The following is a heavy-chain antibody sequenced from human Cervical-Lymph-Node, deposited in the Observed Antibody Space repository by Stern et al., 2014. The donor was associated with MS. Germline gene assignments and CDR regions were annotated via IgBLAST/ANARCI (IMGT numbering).Heavy chain of an antibody. Sequence: QLQLQESGPGLVKPSETLSLTCSVSGGSIRRQYWSWIRQPPGKGLEWIGYIYSSGRTTYNSSLKSRVTMSIDTSKTQFSLRLNSVTAADTAVYYCARAQGHFYDSGTYDPNWFDPWGQGTLVTVSS. J-gene: IGHJ5*02. V-gene: IGHV4-59*11. D-gene: IGHD3-22*01. CDR3: ARAQGHFYDSGTYDPNWFDP. CDR1: GGSIRRQY. CDR2: IYSSGRT.